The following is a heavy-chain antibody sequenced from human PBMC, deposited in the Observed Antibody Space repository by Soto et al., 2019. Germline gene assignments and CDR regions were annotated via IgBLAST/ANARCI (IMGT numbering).Heavy chain of an antibody. CDR2: ITPFVDTS. J-gene: IGHJ6*02. D-gene: IGHD2-2*01. CDR1: GGTFSKYS. CDR3: GSTSYCNGSSCYSRHYYGMDV. Sequence: QVRLVQSGAEVKKPGSSVKVSCKVSGGTFSKYSLSWVRQTPGQGLEWMGGITPFVDTSTYAQRFLDRVTITAEKSPKPAFLELGGLKSEDTASYFCGSTSYCNGSSCYSRHYYGMDVWGQGTTVTVSS. V-gene: IGHV1-69*06.